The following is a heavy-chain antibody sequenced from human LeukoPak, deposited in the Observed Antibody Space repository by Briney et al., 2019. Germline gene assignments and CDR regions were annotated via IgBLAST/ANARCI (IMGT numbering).Heavy chain of an antibody. V-gene: IGHV1-2*02. D-gene: IGHD2-15*01. CDR2: INPNSGGT. J-gene: IGHJ4*02. Sequence: ASVKVSCKASGYTFTGYYMHWVRQAPGQGLEWMGWINPNSGGTNCAQKFQGRVTMTRDTSISTAYMELSRLRSDDTAVYYCASRYCSGGSCYSLAYWGQGTLVTVSS. CDR3: ASRYCSGGSCYSLAY. CDR1: GYTFTGYY.